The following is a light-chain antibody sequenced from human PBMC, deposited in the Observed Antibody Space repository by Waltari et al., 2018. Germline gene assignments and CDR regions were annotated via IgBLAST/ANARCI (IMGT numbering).Light chain of an antibody. CDR1: QSVTRA. CDR2: GAS. V-gene: IGKV3-20*01. J-gene: IGKJ1*01. Sequence: EIVLTQSPGTLSLSPGESATISCRTSQSVTRALAWYQQKPGQAPRLLIYGASNRATGIPDRFSGSGSWTDFSLTISSLEPEDFAVYYCQHYLRLPVTFGQGTKVEVK. CDR3: QHYLRLPVT.